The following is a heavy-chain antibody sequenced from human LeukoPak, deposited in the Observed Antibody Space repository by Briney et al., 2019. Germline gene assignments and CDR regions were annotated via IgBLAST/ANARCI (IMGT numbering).Heavy chain of an antibody. J-gene: IGHJ3*01. CDR1: GFTFSSYA. CDR3: AKDRGWELPRDAFDF. CDR2: ISGSGGST. D-gene: IGHD1-26*01. V-gene: IGHV3-23*01. Sequence: GGSLRLSCAASGFTFSSYAMSWVRQAPGKGLEGVSAISGSGGSTYYADSVKGRFTISRDNSKNTLYLQMNSLRAEDTAVYYCAKDRGWELPRDAFDFWGQGTMVTVSS.